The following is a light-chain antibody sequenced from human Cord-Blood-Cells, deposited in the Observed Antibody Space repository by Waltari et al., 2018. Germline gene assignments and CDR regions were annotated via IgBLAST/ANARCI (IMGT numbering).Light chain of an antibody. J-gene: IGKJ2*03. V-gene: IGKV1-9*01. CDR2: AAS. CDR3: QQLNSYPPFS. CDR1: QGISSY. Sequence: DIQLTQSPFFLSASVGDRVTITCRASQGISSYLAWYQQKPGKAPKLLIYAASTLQSGVPSRFSGSGSWTEFTLTISSLQPEDFATYYCQQLNSYPPFSFGQGTKLEIK.